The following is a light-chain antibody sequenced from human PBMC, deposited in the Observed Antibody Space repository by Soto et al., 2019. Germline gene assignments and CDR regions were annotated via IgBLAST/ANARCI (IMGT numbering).Light chain of an antibody. CDR1: QSVSSY. J-gene: IGKJ4*01. Sequence: EKVMTQSPATLSVSLGERATLSCRASQSVSSYLAWYQQKPGQAPRLLIYDASNRATGIPARFSGSGSGTDFTLTISSLEPEDIAVYYCQQKLTFGGGTKVDI. CDR2: DAS. V-gene: IGKV3-11*01. CDR3: QQKLT.